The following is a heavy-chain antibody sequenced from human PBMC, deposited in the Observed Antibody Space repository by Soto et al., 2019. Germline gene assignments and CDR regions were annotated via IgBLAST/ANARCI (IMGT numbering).Heavy chain of an antibody. V-gene: IGHV3-30*18. CDR3: AKDRDYGSGSYYNVEGFDY. J-gene: IGHJ4*02. CDR2: ISYDGSNK. CDR1: GFTFSSYG. Sequence: PGGSLRLSCAASGFTFSSYGMHWVRQAPGKGLEWVAVISYDGSNKYYADSVKGRFTISRDNSKNTLYLQMNSLRAEDTAVYYCAKDRDYGSGSYYNVEGFDYWGQGTLVTVSS. D-gene: IGHD3-10*01.